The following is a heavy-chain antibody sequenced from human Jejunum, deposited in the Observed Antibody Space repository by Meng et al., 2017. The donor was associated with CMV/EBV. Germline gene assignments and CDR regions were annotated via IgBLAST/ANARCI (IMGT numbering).Heavy chain of an antibody. Sequence: GSSSSYYWSCILQPPGKGLEWIGYVYYSGSTNYNPSLKSRVTISVDTSKNQFSLKLSSVTAADTAVYYCARDGGLTQYYYYGMDVWGQGTTVTVSS. J-gene: IGHJ6*02. D-gene: IGHD2-15*01. CDR3: ARDGGLTQYYYYGMDV. V-gene: IGHV4-59*01. CDR2: VYYSGST. CDR1: GSSSSYY.